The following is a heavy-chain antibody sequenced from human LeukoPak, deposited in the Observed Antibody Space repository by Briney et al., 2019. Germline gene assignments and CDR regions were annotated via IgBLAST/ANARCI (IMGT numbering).Heavy chain of an antibody. V-gene: IGHV1-2*06. CDR2: INPNSGGT. CDR1: GGTFSSYA. Sequence: RASVKVSCKASGGTFSSYAISWVRQAPGQGLEWMGRINPNSGGTNYAQKFQGRVTMTRDTSISTAYMELSRLRSDDTAVYYCARRGALGMGATTDAFDIWGQGTMVTVSS. CDR3: ARRGALGMGATTDAFDI. J-gene: IGHJ3*02. D-gene: IGHD1-26*01.